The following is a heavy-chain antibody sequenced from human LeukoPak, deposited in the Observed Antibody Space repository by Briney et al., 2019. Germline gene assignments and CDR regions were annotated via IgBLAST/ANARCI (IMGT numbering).Heavy chain of an antibody. D-gene: IGHD3-22*01. Sequence: ASVKVSCKASGYTFTSYYTHWVRQAPGQGLEWMAIINPSGGSTSYAQKFQGRVTMTRDTSTTTVYMELSSLRSEDTAVYYCARDFRPSYDSSGYYHPGDNWGQGTLVTVSS. CDR2: INPSGGST. V-gene: IGHV1-46*01. J-gene: IGHJ4*02. CDR1: GYTFTSYY. CDR3: ARDFRPSYDSSGYYHPGDN.